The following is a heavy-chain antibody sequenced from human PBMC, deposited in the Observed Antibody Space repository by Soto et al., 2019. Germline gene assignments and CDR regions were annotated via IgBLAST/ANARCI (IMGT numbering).Heavy chain of an antibody. CDR1: GFTFSSYA. J-gene: IGHJ4*02. V-gene: IGHV3-23*01. CDR3: AKGYSGPHTPFDY. Sequence: VGSLRLSCAASGFTFSSYAMSWVRQAPGKGLEWVSAISGSGGSTYYADSVKGRFTISRDNSKNTLYLQMNSLRAEDTAVYYCAKGYSGPHTPFDYWGQGTLVTVSS. CDR2: ISGSGGST. D-gene: IGHD1-26*01.